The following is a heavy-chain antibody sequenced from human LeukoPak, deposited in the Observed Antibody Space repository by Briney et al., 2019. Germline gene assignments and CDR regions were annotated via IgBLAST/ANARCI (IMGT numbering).Heavy chain of an antibody. J-gene: IGHJ3*02. V-gene: IGHV1-2*02. CDR3: ARVGYCSGGSCQDAFDI. CDR1: GYTFTGYY. D-gene: IGHD2-15*01. Sequence: GASVKVSCKASGYTFTGYYMHWVRQAPGQGLEWMGWINPNSGGTNYAQKFQGRVTMTRDTSISTAYMELSRLRSDDTAVYYCARVGYCSGGSCQDAFDIWGQGTMVTVSS. CDR2: INPNSGGT.